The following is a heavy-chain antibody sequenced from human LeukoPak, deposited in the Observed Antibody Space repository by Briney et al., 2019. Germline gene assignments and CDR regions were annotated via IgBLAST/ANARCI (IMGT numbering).Heavy chain of an antibody. CDR3: AREWVAGYRFYFYYYGMDV. D-gene: IGHD6-19*01. CDR2: IKQDGGEN. Sequence: EGSLRLSCAASGFTFSSYWMSWVRQAPGKGLEWVANIKQDGGENYYVDSVKGRFTISRDNAKNSLYLQMNSLRAEDTAVYYCAREWVAGYRFYFYYYGMDVWGQGTTVTVSS. J-gene: IGHJ6*02. CDR1: GFTFSSYW. V-gene: IGHV3-7*01.